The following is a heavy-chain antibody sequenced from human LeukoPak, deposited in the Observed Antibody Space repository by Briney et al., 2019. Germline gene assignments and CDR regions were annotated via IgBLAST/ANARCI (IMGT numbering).Heavy chain of an antibody. Sequence: SETLSLTCTVSGGSISSSSYYWGWIRQPPGKGLEWIGSIYYSGSTYYNPSLKSRVTISVDTSKNQFSLKLSSVTAADTAVYYCARDRHSSSPSYYYYYYYMDVWGKGTTVTVSS. CDR2: IYYSGST. D-gene: IGHD6-6*01. J-gene: IGHJ6*03. CDR3: ARDRHSSSPSYYYYYYYMDV. CDR1: GGSISSSSYY. V-gene: IGHV4-39*07.